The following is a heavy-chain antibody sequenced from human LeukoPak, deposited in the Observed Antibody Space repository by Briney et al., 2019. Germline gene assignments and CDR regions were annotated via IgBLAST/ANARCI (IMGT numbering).Heavy chain of an antibody. CDR3: AKERRRVDTEMVRSYYFEN. V-gene: IGHV3-23*01. Sequence: GGSLRLSCAASGFTFSSSAMSWDRQTPGKGLEWVSSITGNGATTYYPDSVKGRFTISRDNSKNTLSLQMNSLRAEDTAVYYCAKERRRVDTEMVRSYYFENWGQGTLVTVSS. CDR2: ITGNGATT. J-gene: IGHJ4*02. CDR1: GFTFSSSA. D-gene: IGHD5-18*01.